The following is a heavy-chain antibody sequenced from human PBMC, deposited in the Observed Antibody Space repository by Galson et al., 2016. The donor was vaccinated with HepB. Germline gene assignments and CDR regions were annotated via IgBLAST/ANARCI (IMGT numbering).Heavy chain of an antibody. J-gene: IGHJ4*02. Sequence: ETLSLTCSVSGGSMTRHVYYLGWIRQPPGQGLEFIGSVYTSSIVYYNPSLKSPAALSISMSENRFSLRLQSVTAADTATYSCARVSSVGCISPWGLWGPGTVITVSS. D-gene: IGHD2-15*01. V-gene: IGHV4-39*02. CDR3: ARVSSVGCISPWGL. CDR1: GGSMTRHVYY. CDR2: VYTSSIV.